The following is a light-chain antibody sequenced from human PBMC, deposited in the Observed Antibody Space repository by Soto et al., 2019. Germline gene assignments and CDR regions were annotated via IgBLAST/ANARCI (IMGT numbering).Light chain of an antibody. CDR3: QQRSNWPLT. Sequence: EIVLTQSPATLALSPGERATLSCRASQSVSSYLAWFQQKPGQAPRLLIYGASNRATGIPARFRGSGSGTDFTLTISSLEPEDFALYYCQQRSNWPLTFGGGTKVEIK. CDR1: QSVSSY. CDR2: GAS. J-gene: IGKJ4*01. V-gene: IGKV3-11*01.